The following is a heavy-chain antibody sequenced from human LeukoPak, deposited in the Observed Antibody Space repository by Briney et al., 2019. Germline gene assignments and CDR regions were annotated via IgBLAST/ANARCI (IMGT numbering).Heavy chain of an antibody. J-gene: IGHJ4*02. CDR3: ARGSIYNWNLFEY. Sequence: PSETLSLTCNVSGGSISSHYWSWIGQPPGKGLDWIAFISYTGSTNYNPSLKSRVTISVDTSKNQLSLKVNSVSAADTAVYYCARGSIYNWNLFEYWGQGTLVTVSS. CDR1: GGSISSHY. V-gene: IGHV4-59*11. D-gene: IGHD1-20*01. CDR2: ISYTGST.